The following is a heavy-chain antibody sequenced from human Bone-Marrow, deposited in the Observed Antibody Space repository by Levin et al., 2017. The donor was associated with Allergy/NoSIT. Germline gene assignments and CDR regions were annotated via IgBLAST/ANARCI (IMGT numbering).Heavy chain of an antibody. V-gene: IGHV4-34*01. D-gene: IGHD3-10*01. Sequence: SETLSLTCAVDGGSFTGYFWTWIRQPPGKGLEWIGEINHSGSTKYNLSLTSRVTISVDTSKKEFSLNLSSVTAADTAVFYCARGGRWSFSYYFDYWGQGTRVTVSS. CDR2: INHSGST. CDR1: GGSFTGYF. CDR3: ARGGRWSFSYYFDY. J-gene: IGHJ4*02.